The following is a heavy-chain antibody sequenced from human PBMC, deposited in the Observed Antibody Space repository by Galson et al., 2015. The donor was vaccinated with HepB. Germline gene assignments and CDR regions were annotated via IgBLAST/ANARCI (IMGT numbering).Heavy chain of an antibody. V-gene: IGHV3-74*01. CDR2: INSDGRST. CDR1: GFTFSNFW. CDR3: ARDNLENQLNWLDP. J-gene: IGHJ5*02. Sequence: SLRLSCAASGFTFSNFWMHWVRQAPGKGLVWFSHINSDGRSTKYLDSVRGRFTISRDNANNTLYLQMTSLRAEDTGVYFCARDNLENQLNWLDPWGRGTLVTVSS. D-gene: IGHD1-1*01.